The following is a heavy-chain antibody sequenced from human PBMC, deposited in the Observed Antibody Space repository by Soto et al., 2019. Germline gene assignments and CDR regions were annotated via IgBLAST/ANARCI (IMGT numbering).Heavy chain of an antibody. Sequence: PGESLKISCKHSGFNFPTFWIAWVRQMPGKGLEWMGIIYPGDSDTRYSPSFQGQVTISADKSISTAYLQWSSLKASDTAMYYCARLFITSRFDYWGQGTLVTVSS. CDR1: GFNFPTFW. J-gene: IGHJ4*02. CDR3: ARLFITSRFDY. D-gene: IGHD3-22*01. CDR2: IYPGDSDT. V-gene: IGHV5-51*03.